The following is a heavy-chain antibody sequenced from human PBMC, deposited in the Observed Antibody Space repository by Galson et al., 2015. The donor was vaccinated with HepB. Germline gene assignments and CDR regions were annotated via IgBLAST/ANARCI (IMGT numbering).Heavy chain of an antibody. CDR2: ISYDGSNK. V-gene: IGHV3-30-3*01. CDR3: ARYCSSTSCYDY. D-gene: IGHD2-2*01. CDR1: GFTFSSYA. J-gene: IGHJ4*02. Sequence: SLRLSCAASGFTFSSYAMHWVRQAPGKGLEWVAVISYDGSNKYYADSVKGRFTISRDNSKNTLYLQMNSLRAEDTAVYYCARYCSSTSCYDYWGQGTLVTVSS.